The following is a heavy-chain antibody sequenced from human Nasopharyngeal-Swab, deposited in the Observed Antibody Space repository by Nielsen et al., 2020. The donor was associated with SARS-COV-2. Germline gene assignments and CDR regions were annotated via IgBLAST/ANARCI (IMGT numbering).Heavy chain of an antibody. CDR1: GYSFTTYW. Sequence: GESLKLPCKGSGYSFTTYWIGWVRQMPGKGLEWMGIIYPGDSNTRYSPSFQGQVTIAVDKYSSTAYLQWSSLKASDTAIYYCARPMRPMGHYYFGMDVWGQGTTVTVSS. CDR2: IYPGDSNT. CDR3: ARPMRPMGHYYFGMDV. J-gene: IGHJ6*02. D-gene: IGHD1-26*01. V-gene: IGHV5-51*01.